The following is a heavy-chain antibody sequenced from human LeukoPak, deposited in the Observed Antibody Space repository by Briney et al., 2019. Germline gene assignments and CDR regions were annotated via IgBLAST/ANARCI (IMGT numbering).Heavy chain of an antibody. Sequence: SETLSLTCTVSGGSISSYYWSWIRQPPGKGLEWIGYIYYSGSTNYNPSLKSRVTISVDTSKNQFSLKLSSVTAADTAVYYCARKARVTWFDPWGQGTLVTVSS. CDR2: IYYSGST. CDR3: ARKARVTWFDP. J-gene: IGHJ5*02. V-gene: IGHV4-59*01. D-gene: IGHD2-21*02. CDR1: GGSISSYY.